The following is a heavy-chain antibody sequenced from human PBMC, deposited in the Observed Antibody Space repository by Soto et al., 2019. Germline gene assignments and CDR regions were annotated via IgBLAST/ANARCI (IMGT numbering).Heavy chain of an antibody. Sequence: ASVKVSCKASGYTFTSYGISWVRQAPGQGLEWMGWISAYNGNTNYAQKLQGRVTMTTDTSTSTAYMELRSLRSDDTAVYYCASTQARADGLKPSTLYYYGMDVWGQGTKVTVYS. D-gene: IGHD6-13*01. V-gene: IGHV1-18*01. CDR1: GYTFTSYG. CDR2: ISAYNGNT. CDR3: ASTQARADGLKPSTLYYYGMDV. J-gene: IGHJ6*02.